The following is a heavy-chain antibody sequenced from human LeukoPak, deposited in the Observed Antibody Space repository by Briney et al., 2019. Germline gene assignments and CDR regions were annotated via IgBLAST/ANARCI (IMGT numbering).Heavy chain of an antibody. D-gene: IGHD3-22*01. CDR1: EYTFTSYY. CDR3: ARDRVPGYDSSGPDAFDI. CDR2: INPSGGST. J-gene: IGHJ3*02. Sequence: ASVKVSCKASEYTFTSYYMHWVRQAPGQGLEWMGIINPSGGSTSYAQKFQGRVTMTRDTSTSTVYMELSSLRSEDTAVYYCARDRVPGYDSSGPDAFDIWGQGTMVTVSS. V-gene: IGHV1-46*01.